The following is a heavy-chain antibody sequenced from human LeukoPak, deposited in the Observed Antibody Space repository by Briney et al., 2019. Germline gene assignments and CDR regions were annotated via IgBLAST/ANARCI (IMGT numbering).Heavy chain of an antibody. D-gene: IGHD6-13*01. CDR2: IWYDGSNK. CDR1: GFTFSTYP. Sequence: GGSLRLSCSASGFTFSTYPMHWVRQAPGKGLEWVAVIWYDGSNKYYADSVKGRFTISRDNSKNTLYLQMNSLRAEDTAVYYCARDPIAAVRFDYWGQGTLVTVSS. V-gene: IGHV3-33*08. CDR3: ARDPIAAVRFDY. J-gene: IGHJ4*02.